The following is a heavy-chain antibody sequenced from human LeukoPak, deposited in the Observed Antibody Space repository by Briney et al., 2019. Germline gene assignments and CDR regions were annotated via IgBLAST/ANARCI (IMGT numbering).Heavy chain of an antibody. Sequence: APVKVSCKASGYTFSDYHMHWVRQAPGQGLEWMGWINPNSGGTIYAQKFQGRVTMTRDTSTTTAYMELSRLRSDDTAVYYCARARAPGDPFDIWGQGTMVTVSS. V-gene: IGHV1-2*02. CDR1: GYTFSDYH. J-gene: IGHJ3*02. CDR2: INPNSGGT. D-gene: IGHD1-26*01. CDR3: ARARAPGDPFDI.